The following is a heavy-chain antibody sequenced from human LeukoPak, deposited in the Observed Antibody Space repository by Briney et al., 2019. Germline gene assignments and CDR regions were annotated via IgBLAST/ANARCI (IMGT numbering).Heavy chain of an antibody. CDR3: ASEPLWLELGFDY. CDR2: INHSGST. J-gene: IGHJ4*02. V-gene: IGHV4-34*01. CDR1: GGSFSGYY. Sequence: SETLSLTCAVYGGSFSGYYWSWIRQPPGKGLEWIGEINHSGSTNYNPSLKSRVTISVDTSKNQFSLKLSSVTAADTAVYYCASEPLWLELGFDYWGQGTLVTVSS. D-gene: IGHD6-19*01.